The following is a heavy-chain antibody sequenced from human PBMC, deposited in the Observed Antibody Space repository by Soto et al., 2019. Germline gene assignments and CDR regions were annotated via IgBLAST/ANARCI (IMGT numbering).Heavy chain of an antibody. J-gene: IGHJ5*02. CDR2: IYYSGST. CDR1: GGSISSGGYY. Sequence: SETLSLTCTVSGGSISSGGYYWSWIRQHPGKGLEWIGYIYYSGSTYYNPSLKSRVTISVDTSKNQFSLKLSSVTAADTAAYYCARDQVAAAGTDHNWFDLWGQGTLVTVSS. CDR3: ARDQVAAAGTDHNWFDL. V-gene: IGHV4-31*03. D-gene: IGHD6-13*01.